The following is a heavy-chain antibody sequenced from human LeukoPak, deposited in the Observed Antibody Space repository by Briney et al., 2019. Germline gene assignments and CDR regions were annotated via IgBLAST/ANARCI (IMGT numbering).Heavy chain of an antibody. CDR1: GFTFSSYW. Sequence: GGSLRLSCAASGFTFSSYWMSWVRQAPGKGLEWVANIKQDGSEKYYVDSVKGRFTISRDNAKNSLYLQMNSLRAEDTAVYYCATDYYYDSSGYYSYYFDYWGQGTLVTVSS. J-gene: IGHJ4*02. V-gene: IGHV3-7*01. D-gene: IGHD3-22*01. CDR2: IKQDGSEK. CDR3: ATDYYYDSSGYYSYYFDY.